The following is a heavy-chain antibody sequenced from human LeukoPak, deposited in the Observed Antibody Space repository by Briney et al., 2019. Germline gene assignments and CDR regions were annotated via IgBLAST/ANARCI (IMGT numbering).Heavy chain of an antibody. D-gene: IGHD6-6*01. CDR1: GGTFSSYA. V-gene: IGHV1-69*01. J-gene: IGHJ6*02. CDR3: ARYQLTLQDYYYGMDV. Sequence: GSSVKVSCKASGGTFSSYAISWVRQAPGQGLEWMGGIIPIFGTANYAQKFQGRVTITADESTSTAYMELSSLRSEDTAVYYCARYQLTLQDYYYGMDVWGQGTTVTVSS. CDR2: IIPIFGTA.